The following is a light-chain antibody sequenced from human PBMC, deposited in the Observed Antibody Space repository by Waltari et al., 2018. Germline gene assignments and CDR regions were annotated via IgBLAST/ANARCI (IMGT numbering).Light chain of an antibody. Sequence: EVLMTQSPPTLSVSPGERATLSCRASQSIASNLAWYQQKPGQAPRPLIYGASTTATDVPDTFSGSGSATEFPLTISSLQSEDFAVYYCQQYNNWRTFGQGTKLEIK. CDR1: QSIASN. V-gene: IGKV3-15*01. CDR3: QQYNNWRT. CDR2: GAS. J-gene: IGKJ2*01.